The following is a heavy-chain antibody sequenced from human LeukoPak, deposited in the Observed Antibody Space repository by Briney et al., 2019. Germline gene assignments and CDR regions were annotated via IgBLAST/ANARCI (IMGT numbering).Heavy chain of an antibody. D-gene: IGHD3-10*01. CDR2: IYYSGST. Sequence: PSETLSLTCTVSGGSVSSYYWSWIRQPPGKGLEWIGYIYYSGSTNYNPSLKSRVTISVDTSKNQFSLKLSSVTAADTAVYYFARAGAAKYYYGSGSPSQFDYWGQGTLVTVSS. CDR3: ARAGAAKYYYGSGSPSQFDY. CDR1: GGSVSSYY. J-gene: IGHJ4*02. V-gene: IGHV4-59*02.